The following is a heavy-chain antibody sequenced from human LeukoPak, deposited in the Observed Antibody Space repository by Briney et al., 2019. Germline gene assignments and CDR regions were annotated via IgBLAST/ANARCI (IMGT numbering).Heavy chain of an antibody. CDR1: GYSFTTYW. D-gene: IGHD6-19*01. Sequence: GESLNISCNASGYSFTTYWIGWVRQMPGKGLEWMGIIYPGDSDTRYGPSFQGQVTISADKSITTAYLQWSGLKASDTAMYYCARHSGVSGIVDYWGQGTLVTVSS. J-gene: IGHJ4*02. CDR3: ARHSGVSGIVDY. CDR2: IYPGDSDT. V-gene: IGHV5-51*01.